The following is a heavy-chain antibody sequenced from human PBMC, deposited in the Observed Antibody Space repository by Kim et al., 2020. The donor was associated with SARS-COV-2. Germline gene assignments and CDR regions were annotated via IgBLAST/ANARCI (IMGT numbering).Heavy chain of an antibody. CDR1: GFTFSDYW. D-gene: IGHD4-17*01. CDR3: ARDYGDPGAFQH. V-gene: IGHV3-7*05. J-gene: IGHJ1*01. CDR2: IKQDGSEK. Sequence: GGSLRLSCAASGFTFSDYWMSWVRQAPGKGLEWVANIKQDGSEKHYVDSVKGRFTISRDNAKNSLYLQMNSLRADDTAVYYCARDYGDPGAFQHWGQGT.